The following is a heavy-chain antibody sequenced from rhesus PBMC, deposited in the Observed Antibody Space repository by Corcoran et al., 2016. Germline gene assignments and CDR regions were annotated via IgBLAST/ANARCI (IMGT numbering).Heavy chain of an antibody. CDR1: GGSISGYYY. J-gene: IGHJ6*01. CDR3: ARGSSYSYYGLDS. V-gene: IGHV4-73*01. D-gene: IGHD4-29*01. CDR2: IYGNSAST. Sequence: QVKLQQWGEGLVKPSETLSLTCAVYGGSISGYYYWSWIRQPPGKGLEWIGYIYGNSASTNYNPSLKTRVTISKDTSKNQFSLKLSSVTAADTAVYYCARGSSYSYYGLDSWGQGVVVTVSS.